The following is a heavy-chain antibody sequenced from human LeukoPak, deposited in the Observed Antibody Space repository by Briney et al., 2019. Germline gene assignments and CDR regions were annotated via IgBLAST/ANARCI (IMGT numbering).Heavy chain of an antibody. V-gene: IGHV4-34*01. CDR1: GGSFSSYY. D-gene: IGHD4-17*01. J-gene: IGHJ2*01. CDR2: INQSGSI. Sequence: LKPSETLSLTCAVYGGSFSSYYWNWIRQPPEKGLEWIGEINQSGSINYNPSLKSRVTMSVDTSKNQFSLKLSSVTAADTAVYYCARGSYGDYGFKHWYFDLWGRGTLVTVSS. CDR3: ARGSYGDYGFKHWYFDL.